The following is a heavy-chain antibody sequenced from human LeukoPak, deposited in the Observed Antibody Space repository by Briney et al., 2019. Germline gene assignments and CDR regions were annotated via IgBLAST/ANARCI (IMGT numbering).Heavy chain of an antibody. V-gene: IGHV3-64*01. CDR1: GFTFSSYA. Sequence: GGSLRLSCAASGFTFSSYAMHWVRQAPGKGLEYVSAISINGGSTYYANSVKGRFTISRDNSKNTLYLQMGSLRAEDMAVYYCARGDSMIVVVKGFDYWGQGTLVTVSS. D-gene: IGHD3-22*01. J-gene: IGHJ4*02. CDR3: ARGDSMIVVVKGFDY. CDR2: ISINGGST.